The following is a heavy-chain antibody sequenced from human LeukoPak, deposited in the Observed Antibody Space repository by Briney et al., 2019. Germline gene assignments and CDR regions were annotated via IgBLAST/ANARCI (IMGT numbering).Heavy chain of an antibody. CDR1: GGSFSGYY. CDR2: INHSGST. D-gene: IGHD5-18*01. V-gene: IGHV4-34*01. Sequence: KPSGTLSLTCAVYGGSFSGYYWSWIRQPPGKGLEWIGEINHSGSTNYNPSLKSRVTISVDTSKNQFSLKLSSVTAADTAVYYCARVRPTRPRCSYGNNWFDPWGQGTLVTVSS. CDR3: ARVRPTRPRCSYGNNWFDP. J-gene: IGHJ5*02.